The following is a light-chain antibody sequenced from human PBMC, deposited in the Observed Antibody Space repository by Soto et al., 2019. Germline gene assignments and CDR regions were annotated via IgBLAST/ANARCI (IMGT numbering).Light chain of an antibody. CDR3: QQYGDWPLT. CDR2: ATS. V-gene: IGKV3-15*01. J-gene: IGKJ4*01. CDR1: QSVGNN. Sequence: EIVLTQSPATLSVSPGERATLSCRASQSVGNNFAWYQQKPGQAPRLLIFATSTRATGVPARFSGSGSGTEFTLTISSLQSEDFAVYYCQQYGDWPLTFGGGATVEI.